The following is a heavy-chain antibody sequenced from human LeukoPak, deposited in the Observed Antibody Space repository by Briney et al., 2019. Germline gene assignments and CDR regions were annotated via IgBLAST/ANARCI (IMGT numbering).Heavy chain of an antibody. V-gene: IGHV4-61*02. J-gene: IGHJ6*03. D-gene: IGHD2-8*01. CDR1: GGSISSGSYY. Sequence: SETLSLTCTVSGGSISSGSYYWSWIRQPAGKGLEWIGRIYTSGSTNYNPSLKSRVTISVDTSKNQFSLKLGSVTAADTAVYYCAREGFGTNGVYYYYYYMDVWGKGTTVTVSS. CDR3: AREGFGTNGVYYYYYYMDV. CDR2: IYTSGST.